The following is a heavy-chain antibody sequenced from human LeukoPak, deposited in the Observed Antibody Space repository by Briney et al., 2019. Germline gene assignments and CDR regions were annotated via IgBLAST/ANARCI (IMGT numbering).Heavy chain of an antibody. CDR2: ILYSGST. Sequence: SETLSLTCTVSGGSISPYYWNWIRQPPGKGLEWIGHILYSGSTTYNPSLKSRVTISIDKSKSQFSPNLTSVSAADTAVYYSARVKMSRANVYYYYYLDVWGQGTTVTVSS. J-gene: IGHJ6*03. CDR3: ARVKMSRANVYYYYYLDV. CDR1: GGSISPYY. V-gene: IGHV4-59*01.